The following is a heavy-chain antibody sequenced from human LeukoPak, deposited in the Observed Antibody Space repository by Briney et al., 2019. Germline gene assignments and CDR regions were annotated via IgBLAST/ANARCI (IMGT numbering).Heavy chain of an antibody. Sequence: PGGSLRLSCAASGVTFSSYSMNWVRQAPGKGLEWVSSISSSSSYIYYADSVKGRFTISRDNAKNSLYLQMNSLRAEDTAVYCCARDRHDYGDYGGRPFDYWGQETLVTVSS. J-gene: IGHJ4*02. CDR2: ISSSSSYI. CDR3: ARDRHDYGDYGGRPFDY. V-gene: IGHV3-21*01. CDR1: GVTFSSYS. D-gene: IGHD4-17*01.